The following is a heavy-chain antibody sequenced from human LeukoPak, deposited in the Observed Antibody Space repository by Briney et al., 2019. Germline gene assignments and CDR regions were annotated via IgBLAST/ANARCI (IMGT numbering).Heavy chain of an antibody. V-gene: IGHV4-31*03. CDR1: GGSISSGGSY. D-gene: IGHD3-3*01. Sequence: SATLSLTCPVSGGSISSGGSYWSWIRQHPGKGLEWIGYIYYSGSTYYNPSLKSRVTISVDTSKNQFSLKLRSVTAADTAVYYCAGDRSGYYFDYWGQGTLVTVSS. CDR2: IYYSGST. J-gene: IGHJ4*02. CDR3: AGDRSGYYFDY.